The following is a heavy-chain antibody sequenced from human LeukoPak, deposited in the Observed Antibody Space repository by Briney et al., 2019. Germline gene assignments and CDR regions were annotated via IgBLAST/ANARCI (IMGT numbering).Heavy chain of an antibody. Sequence: SETLSLTCTVSGGSISSYYWTWIRQPPGKGLEWIGEINHSRSTKYSPSLKSRVTISVDTSKNQFSLKLSSVTAADTAVYYCARRVGRWFGERAYYYNYMDVWDKGTPVTISS. CDR2: INHSRST. CDR1: GGSISSYY. CDR3: ARRVGRWFGERAYYYNYMDV. V-gene: IGHV4-34*01. J-gene: IGHJ6*03. D-gene: IGHD3-10*01.